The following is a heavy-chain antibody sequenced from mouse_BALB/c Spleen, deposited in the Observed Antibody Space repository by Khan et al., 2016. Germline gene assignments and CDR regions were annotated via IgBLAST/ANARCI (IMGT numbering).Heavy chain of an antibody. V-gene: IGHV9-3-1*01. Sequence: QIQLVQSGPELKKPGKTVKISCKASGYTFTNYGMNWVKQAPGKGLKWMGWINTYSGESTYADDFKGRFAFSLETSANTAYLQINNLKHEDTATXCCARYRYYYGSSRYFDVWGAGTTVTVSS. CDR1: GYTFTNYG. CDR2: INTYSGES. CDR3: ARYRYYYGSSRYFDV. D-gene: IGHD1-1*01. J-gene: IGHJ1*01.